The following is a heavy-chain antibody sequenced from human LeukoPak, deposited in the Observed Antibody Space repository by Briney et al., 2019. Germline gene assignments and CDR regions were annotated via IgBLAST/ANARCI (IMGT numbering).Heavy chain of an antibody. CDR3: ARCESDYYGSGSYYNCLDY. CDR1: GYTFTKYG. D-gene: IGHD3-10*01. J-gene: IGHJ4*02. CDR2: IDTNSGDT. V-gene: IGHV1-18*01. Sequence: ASVKVSCKASGYTFTKYGISWLRQAPGQGLEWMGRIDTNSGDTHFAQKFQDRVTMTTDTSTTTAYMELRSLTSDDTAVYYCARCESDYYGSGSYYNCLDYWGQGTLVTVSS.